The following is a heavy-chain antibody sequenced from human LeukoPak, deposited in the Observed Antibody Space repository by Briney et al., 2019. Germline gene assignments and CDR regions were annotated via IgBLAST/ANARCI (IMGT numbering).Heavy chain of an antibody. D-gene: IGHD3-22*01. J-gene: IGHJ4*02. CDR1: GYTFTGYY. CDR2: INPNSGGT. V-gene: IGHV1-2*07. Sequence: ASVKVSCKASGYTFTGYYIHWVRQAPGQGLEWMGWINPNSGGTNYAHKFQGRVTMTRDTSISTAYMELRRLRSDDRAVYYCARGPPTIVVVITTGDFDSWGQGTLVTVSS. CDR3: ARGPPTIVVVITTGDFDS.